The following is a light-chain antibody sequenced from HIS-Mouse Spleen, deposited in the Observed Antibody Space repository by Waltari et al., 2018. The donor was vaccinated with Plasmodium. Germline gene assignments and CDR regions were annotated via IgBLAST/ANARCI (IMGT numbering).Light chain of an antibody. J-gene: IGKJ5*01. Sequence: EIVLTQSPGTLSLSPGERAPSSCRASQSVSSSYLACYQQTPGQAPRLLNLGASSRATGIPDRFSGSGSGTDFTLTISRLEPENFAVYYCQQYGSSPITFGQGTRLEIK. V-gene: IGKV3-20*01. CDR1: QSVSSSY. CDR3: QQYGSSPIT. CDR2: GAS.